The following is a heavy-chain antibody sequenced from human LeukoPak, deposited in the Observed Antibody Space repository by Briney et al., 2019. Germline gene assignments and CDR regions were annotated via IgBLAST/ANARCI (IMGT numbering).Heavy chain of an antibody. J-gene: IGHJ4*02. CDR1: GFTFSTYG. Sequence: GGSLRLSCAASGFTFSTYGIHWARQAPGKGLEWVAFIRYDGSKTHYADSVKGRFTISRDNSKNTLYLQMNSLRAEDTAVYYCAKDPRRNYYDSSGYYNYWGQGTLVTVSS. V-gene: IGHV3-30*02. D-gene: IGHD3-22*01. CDR2: IRYDGSKT. CDR3: AKDPRRNYYDSSGYYNY.